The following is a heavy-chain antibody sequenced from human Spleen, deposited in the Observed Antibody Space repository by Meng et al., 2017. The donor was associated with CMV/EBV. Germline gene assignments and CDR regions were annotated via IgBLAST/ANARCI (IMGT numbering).Heavy chain of an antibody. CDR3: AREGRDLDL. J-gene: IGHJ5*02. CDR2: IKQDDSER. V-gene: IGHV3-7*01. Sequence: GESLKISCAASGFKFKTYWMTWVRQAPGKGLEWLANIKQDDSERYYVDSVKGRFTISRDNAKKFLYLQMNFLGAEDTAVYFCAREGRDLDLWGLGTLVTVSS. CDR1: GFKFKTYW. D-gene: IGHD2-15*01.